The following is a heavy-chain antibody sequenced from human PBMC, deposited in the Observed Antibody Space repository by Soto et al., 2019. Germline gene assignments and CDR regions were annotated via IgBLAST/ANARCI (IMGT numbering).Heavy chain of an antibody. CDR2: INPSGGST. CDR1: GYTFTSYY. V-gene: IGHV1-46*01. CDR3: ARESSRSSGYSTYYYYYGMAV. Sequence: QVQLVQSGAEVKKPGASVKVSCKASGYTFTSYYMHWVRQAPGQGLEWMGIINPSGGSTSYAQKFQSRVTMNRDTSTSTVHIELSSLRSEDAAVYYGARESSRSSGYSTYYYYYGMAVWGQGTTVTVSS. J-gene: IGHJ6*02. D-gene: IGHD3-22*01.